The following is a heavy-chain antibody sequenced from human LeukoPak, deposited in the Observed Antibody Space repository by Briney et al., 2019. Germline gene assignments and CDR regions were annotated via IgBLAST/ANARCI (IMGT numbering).Heavy chain of an antibody. J-gene: IGHJ4*02. CDR1: GFTFSSYG. Sequence: GGSLRLSCAASGFTFSSYGMHWVRQAPGKGLEWVAVISYDGSNKYYADSVKGRFTISRDNSKNTLYLQMNSLRAEDTAVYYCARGRQEDFWSGYYWDYWGQGTLVTVSS. CDR2: ISYDGSNK. D-gene: IGHD3-3*01. V-gene: IGHV3-30*03. CDR3: ARGRQEDFWSGYYWDY.